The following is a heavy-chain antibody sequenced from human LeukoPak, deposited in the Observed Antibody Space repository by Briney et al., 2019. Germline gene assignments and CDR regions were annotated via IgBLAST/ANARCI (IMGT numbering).Heavy chain of an antibody. V-gene: IGHV3-30*04. J-gene: IGHJ6*03. CDR3: ARDPRGHSYGYDYYYMDA. Sequence: GGSLRLSCAASGFIFRSYVMDWVRQAPGKGLEWVAVISHDGSNKYADSVKGRFTISRDNSKNTLYLQMNSLTAEDTAVYYCARDPRGHSYGYDYYYMDAWGKGTTVTVSS. CDR1: GFIFRSYV. CDR2: ISHDGSNK. D-gene: IGHD5-18*01.